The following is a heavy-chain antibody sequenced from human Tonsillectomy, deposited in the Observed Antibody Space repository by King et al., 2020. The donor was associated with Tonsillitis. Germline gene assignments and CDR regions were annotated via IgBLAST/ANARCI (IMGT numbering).Heavy chain of an antibody. Sequence: HVQLQESGPGLVKPSETLSLTCTVSGGSISSYYWSWIRQPAGKGLEWIGRIYTSGSTNYNPSLKSRVTMSVDTSKNQFSLKLSSVTAADTAVYYCAREADYVWGSYRFLFDYWGQGTLVTVSS. D-gene: IGHD3-16*02. J-gene: IGHJ4*02. CDR1: GGSISSYY. V-gene: IGHV4-4*07. CDR2: IYTSGST. CDR3: AREADYVWGSYRFLFDY.